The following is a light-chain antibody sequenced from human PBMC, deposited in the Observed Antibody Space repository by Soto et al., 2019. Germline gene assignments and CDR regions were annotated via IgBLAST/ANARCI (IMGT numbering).Light chain of an antibody. Sequence: QSVLPQPPSASGSPGQSVTISCTGTSSDVGNYNYVSWYHQHPDKAPKLMIYEVNKRPSGVHDRFSGSKSGNPASRTVSGLQAEDEADYSCTPYAGFSNPGIFGEGTPLTVL. CDR3: TPYAGFSNPGI. CDR1: SSDVGNYNY. CDR2: EVN. V-gene: IGLV2-8*01. J-gene: IGLJ2*01.